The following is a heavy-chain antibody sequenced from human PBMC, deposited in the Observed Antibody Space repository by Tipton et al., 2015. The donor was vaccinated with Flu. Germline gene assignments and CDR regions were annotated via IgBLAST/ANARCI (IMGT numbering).Heavy chain of an antibody. CDR2: IYHSGST. J-gene: IGHJ5*02. Sequence: TLSLTCAVSGYSISSGYYWGWIRQPPGKGLEWIGSIYHSGSTYYNPSLKSRVTISVDTSKNQFSLKLSSVTAADTAVYYCAPAIAVAGMWFDPWGQGTLATVSS. CDR3: APAIAVAGMWFDP. CDR1: GYSISSGYY. D-gene: IGHD6-19*01. V-gene: IGHV4-38-2*01.